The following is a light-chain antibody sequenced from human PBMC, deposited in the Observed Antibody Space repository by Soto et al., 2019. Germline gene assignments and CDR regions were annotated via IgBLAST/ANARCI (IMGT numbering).Light chain of an antibody. Sequence: EIVLTQSPATLSLSPGERATLSCRASQSVSSYLAWYQQKPGQAPRLLIYDASNRATGIPARFSGSGSGKDFTLTISSRDPEHFAVCYCQQLPLTFGGGTKVEIK. V-gene: IGKV3-11*01. J-gene: IGKJ4*01. CDR1: QSVSSY. CDR2: DAS. CDR3: QQLPLT.